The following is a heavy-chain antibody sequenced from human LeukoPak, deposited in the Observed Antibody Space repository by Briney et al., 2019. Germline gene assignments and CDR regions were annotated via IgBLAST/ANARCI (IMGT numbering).Heavy chain of an antibody. Sequence: SVKVSCKPPGDSSGSYSLCWVPHAPGQGRERRALIILICGTTKYAQKCQGRVTISTDESTSTVYMELSSLRSEDTAIYYCARDLYCTHGVCYSPGAFDLWGQGTMVTVSS. J-gene: IGHJ3*01. CDR1: GDSSGSYS. CDR3: ARDLYCTHGVCYSPGAFDL. CDR2: IILICGTT. D-gene: IGHD2-8*01. V-gene: IGHV1-69*05.